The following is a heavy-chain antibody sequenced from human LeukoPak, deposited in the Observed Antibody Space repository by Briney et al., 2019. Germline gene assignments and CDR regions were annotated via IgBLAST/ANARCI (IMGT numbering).Heavy chain of an antibody. J-gene: IGHJ3*02. CDR2: ISGSGGST. D-gene: IGHD2-15*01. Sequence: GGSLRLSCAAYGFTFSSYAMSWVRQAPGKGLEWVSAISGSGGSTYYADSVKGRFTISRDNSKNTLYLQMNSLRAEDTAVYYCAKGAQEDIVVVVAANHAFDIWGQGTMVTVSS. CDR3: AKGAQEDIVVVVAANHAFDI. V-gene: IGHV3-23*01. CDR1: GFTFSSYA.